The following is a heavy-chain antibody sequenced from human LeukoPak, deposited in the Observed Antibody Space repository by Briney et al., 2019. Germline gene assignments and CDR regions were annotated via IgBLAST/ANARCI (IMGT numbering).Heavy chain of an antibody. V-gene: IGHV4-59*08. CDR3: ARAGILDYGDYVDAFDI. CDR1: GGSISSYY. Sequence: SETLSLTCTVSGGSISSYYWSWIRQPPGKGLEWIGYIYYSGSTNYNPSLKSRVTISVDTSKNQFSLKLSSVTAADTAVYYCARAGILDYGDYVDAFDIWGQGTMVTVSS. CDR2: IYYSGST. J-gene: IGHJ3*02. D-gene: IGHD4-17*01.